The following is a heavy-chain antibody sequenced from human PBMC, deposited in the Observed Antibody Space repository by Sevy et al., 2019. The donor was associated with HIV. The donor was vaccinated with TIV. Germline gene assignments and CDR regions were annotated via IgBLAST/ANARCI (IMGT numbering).Heavy chain of an antibody. CDR1: GGSFSGYY. CDR2: INHSAST. CDR3: ARAPPVVVVPGAPSWFDP. J-gene: IGHJ5*02. D-gene: IGHD2-2*01. V-gene: IGHV4-34*01. Sequence: SETLSLTCAVYGGSFSGYYWNWIRQSPGKGLEWIGEINHSASTHYNPSLKSRVTISVDTSKNQFSLRRNSVTAAGTAVYYCARAPPVVVVPGAPSWFDPWGQGTLVTVSS.